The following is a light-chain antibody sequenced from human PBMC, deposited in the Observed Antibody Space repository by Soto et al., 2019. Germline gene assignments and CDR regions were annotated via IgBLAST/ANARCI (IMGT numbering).Light chain of an antibody. V-gene: IGLV1-40*01. CDR3: QSYDSSLSGYV. J-gene: IGLJ1*01. CDR2: GNS. CDR1: ISYIGAGYD. Sequence: QSLLPQPPSVSGAPGQRVTISCTWSISYIGAGYDVHWYQQLPGTAPKLLIYGNSNRHAGVPHRFSCSKSGTSASLAITGLQAEDETDYYCQSYDSSLSGYVFGTGTKV.